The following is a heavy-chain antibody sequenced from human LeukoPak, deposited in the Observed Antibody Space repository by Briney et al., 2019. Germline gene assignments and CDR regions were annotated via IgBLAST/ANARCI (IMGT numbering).Heavy chain of an antibody. V-gene: IGHV3-48*03. D-gene: IGHD4-11*01. J-gene: IGHJ4*02. Sequence: GGSLRLSCAASGFTFSSYEMNWVRQAPGKGLEWVSYISSSGSTIYYADSVKGRFTISRDNSENTMRLQMNSLRSDDTAVYYCVKEFHSNSYGAYFDYWGQGTLVTVSS. CDR1: GFTFSSYE. CDR3: VKEFHSNSYGAYFDY. CDR2: ISSSGSTI.